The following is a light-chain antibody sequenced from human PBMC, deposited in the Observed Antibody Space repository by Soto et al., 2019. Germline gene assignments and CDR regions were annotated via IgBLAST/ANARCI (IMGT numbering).Light chain of an antibody. J-gene: IGLJ2*01. CDR2: LNSDGSH. CDR3: QTCGADSVI. V-gene: IGLV4-69*01. CDR1: SGHSSYA. Sequence: QLVLTQSPSASASLGASVKLTCTLSSGHSSYAIAWHQQQPEKGPRFLMKLNSDGSHSKGDGISDRFSGSSSGAERYLTISGLESEDEAYYYCQTCGADSVIFGGGTKLTVL.